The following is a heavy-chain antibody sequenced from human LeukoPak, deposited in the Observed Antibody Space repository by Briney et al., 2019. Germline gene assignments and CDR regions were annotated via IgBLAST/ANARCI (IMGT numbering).Heavy chain of an antibody. CDR2: ISSSSSYI. CDR1: GFTFSSYS. J-gene: IGHJ6*03. CDR3: ARDKDYYYYMDV. Sequence: GGSLRLSCAASGFTFSSYSMNWVRQAPGKGLEWVSSISSSSSYIYYADSVKGRFTISRDNAKNSLYLQMNSLRAEDTAVYYCARDKDYYYYMDVWGKGTTVTVSS. V-gene: IGHV3-21*01.